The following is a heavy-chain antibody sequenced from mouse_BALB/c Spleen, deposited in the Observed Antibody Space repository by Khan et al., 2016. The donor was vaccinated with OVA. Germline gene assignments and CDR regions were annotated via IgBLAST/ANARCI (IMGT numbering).Heavy chain of an antibody. CDR3: ARGGKGGFAY. CDR2: VSSLAYNF. J-gene: IGHJ3*01. CDR1: GFTFSDYG. Sequence: EVQLVESGGGLVQPGGSRKLSCAASGFTFSDYGMAWVRQAPGKGPEWVAFVSSLAYNFYYADTVTGRFTLPRENAKNTLYLEMSSLRSEDTAMYYCARGGKGGFAYWCQGTLVTVSA. V-gene: IGHV5-15*02.